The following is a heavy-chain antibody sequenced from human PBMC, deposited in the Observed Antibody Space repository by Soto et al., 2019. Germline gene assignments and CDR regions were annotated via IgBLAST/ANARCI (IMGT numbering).Heavy chain of an antibody. CDR1: GVTFSSYA. D-gene: IGHD6-13*01. Sequence: GGSLRLSCAAAGVTFSSYARHWVRQAPGKGLEWVAVISYDGSNKYYADSVKGRFTISRDNSKNTLYLKMNSLRAEDTAVYYCERDIPPNSSSWFVVGYYYYSGMAVRGQGTTVTVSS. CDR3: ERDIPPNSSSWFVVGYYYYSGMAV. V-gene: IGHV3-30-3*01. CDR2: ISYDGSNK. J-gene: IGHJ6*02.